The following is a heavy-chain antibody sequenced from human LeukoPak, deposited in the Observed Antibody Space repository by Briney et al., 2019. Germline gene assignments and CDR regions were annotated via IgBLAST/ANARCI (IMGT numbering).Heavy chain of an antibody. J-gene: IGHJ3*02. Sequence: SETLSLTCTVSGGSISSYHWSWIRQPAGKGLEWIGRIYTSGSTNYNPSLTSRVTMSVDTSKNQFSLKLSSVTAADTAVYYCAKWSYNDAFDIWGQGTMVTVPS. V-gene: IGHV4-4*07. CDR3: AKWSYNDAFDI. D-gene: IGHD3-10*01. CDR2: IYTSGST. CDR1: GGSISSYH.